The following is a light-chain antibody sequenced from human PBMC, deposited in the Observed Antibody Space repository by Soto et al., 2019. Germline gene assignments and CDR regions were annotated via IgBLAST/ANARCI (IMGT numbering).Light chain of an antibody. CDR2: DNN. V-gene: IGLV1-51*01. Sequence: QSVLTQPPSVSAAPGQKVTISCSGSSSNIGNNYVSWYQQLPGTAPKLLIYDNNKRPSGIPDRFSGSKSGTSATLGITGVQTGDEADYYSETWDSRLNTLFGGGTESTVI. CDR1: SSNIGNNY. CDR3: ETWDSRLNTL. J-gene: IGLJ2*01.